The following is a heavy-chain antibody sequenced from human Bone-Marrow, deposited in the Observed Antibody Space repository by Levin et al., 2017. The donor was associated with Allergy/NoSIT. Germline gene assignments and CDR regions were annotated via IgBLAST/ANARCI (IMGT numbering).Heavy chain of an antibody. V-gene: IGHV3-48*02. J-gene: IGHJ6*02. CDR2: ISSSSSTI. Sequence: LSLTCAASGFTFSSYSMNWVRQAPGKGLEWVSYISSSSSTIYYADSVKGRFTISRDNAKNSLYLQMNSLRDEDTAVYYCARDCDILTGYYPWYYGMDVWGQGTTVTVSS. CDR1: GFTFSSYS. D-gene: IGHD3-9*01. CDR3: ARDCDILTGYYPWYYGMDV.